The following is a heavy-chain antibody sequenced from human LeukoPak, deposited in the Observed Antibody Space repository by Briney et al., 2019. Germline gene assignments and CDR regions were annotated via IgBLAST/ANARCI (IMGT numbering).Heavy chain of an antibody. CDR1: GYTFTSYA. Sequence: ASLKVSCKTSGYTFTSYAISWVRQAPGQGLEWMRWIITYNGNTYYSQKLQGRVTMTTDTSTSTAYMELRSLRSDDTAVYFCAKTTVTSEEYFYYYMDVWGKGTTVTVSS. CDR2: IITYNGNT. CDR3: AKTTVTSEEYFYYYMDV. J-gene: IGHJ6*03. D-gene: IGHD4-17*01. V-gene: IGHV1-18*01.